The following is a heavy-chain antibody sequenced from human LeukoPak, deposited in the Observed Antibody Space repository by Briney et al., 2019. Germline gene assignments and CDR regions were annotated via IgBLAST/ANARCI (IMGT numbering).Heavy chain of an antibody. D-gene: IGHD1-26*01. V-gene: IGHV1-2*06. CDR1: GYTFTGYY. CDR3: GRGNSGSYRY. Sequence: ASVKVSCKASGYTFTGYYMHWVRQAPGQGLEWMGRIDPNSGGTNYAQKFQGRVTMTRDTSISTAYMDLGRLRSDDTAVDYFGRGNSGSYRYWGKGTLVTVSS. J-gene: IGHJ4*02. CDR2: IDPNSGGT.